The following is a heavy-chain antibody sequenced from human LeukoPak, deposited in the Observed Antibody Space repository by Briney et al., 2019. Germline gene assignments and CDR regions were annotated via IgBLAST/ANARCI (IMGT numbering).Heavy chain of an antibody. Sequence: GGSLRLSCAATGFTFSDYWMTWVRQVPGKGLEWVANVGRDGSEKNYVDSVEGRFTISRDNAKKSLDLEMNSLRVEDTALYYCAKVGTWELQRVFENWGQGTLVTVSS. V-gene: IGHV3-7*01. CDR1: GFTFSDYW. CDR2: VGRDGSEK. J-gene: IGHJ4*02. D-gene: IGHD1-26*01. CDR3: AKVGTWELQRVFEN.